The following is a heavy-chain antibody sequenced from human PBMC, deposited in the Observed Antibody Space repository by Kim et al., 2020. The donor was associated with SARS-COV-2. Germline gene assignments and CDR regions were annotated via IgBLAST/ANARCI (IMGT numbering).Heavy chain of an antibody. CDR1: GFSLSTYS. V-gene: IGHV3-21*01. CDR3: ARDWESGNYLTGDYYGMDV. D-gene: IGHD3-9*01. CDR2: IRRRNSEI. Sequence: GGSLRLSCEASGFSLSTYSVNWVRQAPGKGLEWVSSIRRRNSEIYYADSVKGRFTISRDNDKNSVYLQMNTLGPEDTAVYYCARDWESGNYLTGDYYGMDVWGPGTTVTVS. J-gene: IGHJ6*02.